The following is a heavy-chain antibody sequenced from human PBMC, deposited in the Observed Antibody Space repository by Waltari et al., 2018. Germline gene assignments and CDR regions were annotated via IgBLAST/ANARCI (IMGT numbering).Heavy chain of an antibody. V-gene: IGHV3-74*01. J-gene: IGHJ4*02. CDR1: GFAFGGYS. Sequence: VQLVESGGGLVHSGGSLRLSCLSSGFAFGGYSMHWVRQAPGKGLMWVGRINPDGTNATYADSVRGRFTISRDNARDTLYLRMSSLRREDTAVYYCAIAEDWGQGTLVTVSS. CDR2: INPDGTNA. CDR3: AIAED.